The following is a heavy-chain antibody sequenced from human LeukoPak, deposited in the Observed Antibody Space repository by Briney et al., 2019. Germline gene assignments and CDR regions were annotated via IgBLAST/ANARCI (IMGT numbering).Heavy chain of an antibody. D-gene: IGHD6-19*01. J-gene: IGHJ4*02. CDR2: INPSSGGT. Sequence: GASVKVSCKTSGYTFTGYYMHWVRQAPGQGLEWMGWINPSSGGTNYAQKFQGRVTMTRDTSISTAYMELSRLRSDDTAVYYCARGEQWPYYFDYWGQGTLVTVSS. CDR1: GYTFTGYY. CDR3: ARGEQWPYYFDY. V-gene: IGHV1-2*02.